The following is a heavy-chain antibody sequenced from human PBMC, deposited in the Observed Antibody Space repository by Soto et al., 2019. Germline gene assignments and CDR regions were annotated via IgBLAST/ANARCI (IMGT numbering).Heavy chain of an antibody. CDR3: AKDMKWGGMTTIHYFDS. Sequence: EVQLVESGGGLVQPGRSLRLSCAASGFTVDDYAMHWVRQAPGKGLEWVSGISWNSETIDYADSVKGRFTISRDNAKSSLLLQMNSLRPDETALYYCAKDMKWGGMTTIHYFDSWGQGTLVTVSS. D-gene: IGHD4-17*01. CDR1: GFTVDDYA. J-gene: IGHJ4*02. CDR2: ISWNSETI. V-gene: IGHV3-9*01.